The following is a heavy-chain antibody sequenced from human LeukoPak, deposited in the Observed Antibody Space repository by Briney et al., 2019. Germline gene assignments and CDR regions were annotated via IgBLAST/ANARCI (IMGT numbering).Heavy chain of an antibody. D-gene: IGHD1-26*01. V-gene: IGHV1-18*01. CDR2: ISDYNGNT. CDR3: ARVFVRATDDS. CDR1: GYTFTNYG. Sequence: ASVKVSCKAAGYTFTNYGISWVRQAPGQGLEWMGWISDYNGNTNYAQKFQGRVTMTTDTSTSTAYMELRSLKSDDTAVYYCARVFVRATDDSWGQGTLVTVSS. J-gene: IGHJ4*02.